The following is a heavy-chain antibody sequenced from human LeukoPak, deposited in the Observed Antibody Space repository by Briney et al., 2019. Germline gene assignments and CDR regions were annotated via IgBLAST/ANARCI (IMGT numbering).Heavy chain of an antibody. CDR3: ARGPLRGTTTASYYFDY. Sequence: GGSLRLSCAASGFTFSSYAMHWVRQAPGKGLEYVSAISSNGGSTYYANSVKGRFTISRDNSKNTLYLQMGSLRAEDMAVYYCARGPLRGTTTASYYFDYWGQGTLVTVSS. CDR2: ISSNGGST. J-gene: IGHJ4*02. CDR1: GFTFSSYA. D-gene: IGHD4-17*01. V-gene: IGHV3-64*01.